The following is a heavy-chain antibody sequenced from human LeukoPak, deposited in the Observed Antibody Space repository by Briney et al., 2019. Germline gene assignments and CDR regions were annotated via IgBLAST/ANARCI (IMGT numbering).Heavy chain of an antibody. Sequence: SETLSLTCNVSGGSIGSSTYYWGWIRQPPGKGLEWIGSIYYSGSTHYNTSLKSRVTISVDTSKNQFSLKMSSVTAADTAVYYCARDYSDNSDYSPYTFQHWGQGTLVTVSS. J-gene: IGHJ1*01. CDR2: IYYSGST. CDR3: ARDYSDNSDYSPYTFQH. CDR1: GGSIGSSTYY. V-gene: IGHV4-39*07. D-gene: IGHD3-22*01.